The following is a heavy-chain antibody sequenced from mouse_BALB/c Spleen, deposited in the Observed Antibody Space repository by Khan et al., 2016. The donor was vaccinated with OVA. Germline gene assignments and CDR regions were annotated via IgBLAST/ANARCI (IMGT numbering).Heavy chain of an antibody. D-gene: IGHD1-2*01. J-gene: IGHJ3*01. V-gene: IGHV1S137*01. CDR1: GYTFTDFA. Sequence: QVQLKESGAELVRPGVSVKLSCKGSGYTFTDFAMHWVKQSHAKSLEWIGVISTYYGDATYNQKFKGKATMTVDKSSSTAYMELARLTADDSAIYYGARVTANSRFAYWGQGTLVTVSA. CDR2: ISTYYGDA. CDR3: ARVTANSRFAY.